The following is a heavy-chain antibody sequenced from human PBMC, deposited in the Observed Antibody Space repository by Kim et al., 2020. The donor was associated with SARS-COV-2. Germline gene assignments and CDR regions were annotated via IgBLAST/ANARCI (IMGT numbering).Heavy chain of an antibody. CDR2: IYSGGST. V-gene: IGHV3-66*01. Sequence: GGSLRLSCAASGFTVSSNYMSWVSQAPGKGLEWVSVIYSGGSTYYADSVKGRFTISRDNSKNTLYLQMNSLRAADTAVYYCARSVGATFYFDYWGQGTLVTVSS. CDR1: GFTVSSNY. D-gene: IGHD1-26*01. J-gene: IGHJ4*02. CDR3: ARSVGATFYFDY.